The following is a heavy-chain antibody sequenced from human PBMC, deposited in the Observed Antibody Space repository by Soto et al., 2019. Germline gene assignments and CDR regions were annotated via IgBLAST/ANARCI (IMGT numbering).Heavy chain of an antibody. J-gene: IGHJ4*02. CDR1: GFTFSSYG. CDR3: ATDRYSSGWLDY. Sequence: QVQLVESGGGVVQPGRSLKLSCAASGFTFSSYGMHWVRQAPGKGLEWVAVIWYDGSNKYYADSVKGRFTISRDNSKNTLYLQMNSLKAEDTAVYYCATDRYSSGWLDYWGQGTLVTVSS. V-gene: IGHV3-33*01. D-gene: IGHD6-19*01. CDR2: IWYDGSNK.